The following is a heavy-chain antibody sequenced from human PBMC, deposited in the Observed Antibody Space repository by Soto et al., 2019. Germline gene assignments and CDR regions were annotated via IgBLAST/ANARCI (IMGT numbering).Heavy chain of an antibody. CDR2: ISSDGSNK. CDR3: AKSAGPVAQVRYFDY. Sequence: QVQLVESGGGVVQPGRSLRLSCAASGFTFSSYGMHWVRQAPGKGLEWVAVISSDGSNKYYADSVKGRFTISRDNSKNTLYLQMNSLKAEDTAVYYCAKSAGPVAQVRYFDYWGQGTLVTVSS. V-gene: IGHV3-30*18. J-gene: IGHJ4*02. D-gene: IGHD6-13*01. CDR1: GFTFSSYG.